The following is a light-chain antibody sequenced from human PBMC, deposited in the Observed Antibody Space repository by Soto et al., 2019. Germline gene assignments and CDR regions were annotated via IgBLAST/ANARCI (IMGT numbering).Light chain of an antibody. CDR3: SSSTNTNTLVI. CDR2: EGT. Sequence: QSALTQPASVSGSPGQSVTISCTGTSSDIGRYKFVSWFQQHPGKAPKLLIFEGTNRPSGVSNRFSGSKSGNTASLTISGLQAEDEANYFCSSSTNTNTLVIFGGGTRLTVL. J-gene: IGLJ2*01. V-gene: IGLV2-14*01. CDR1: SSDIGRYKF.